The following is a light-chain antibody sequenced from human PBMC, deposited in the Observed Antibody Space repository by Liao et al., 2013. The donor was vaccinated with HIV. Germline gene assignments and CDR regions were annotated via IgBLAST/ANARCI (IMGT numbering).Light chain of an antibody. CDR3: QAWDRNTAI. Sequence: SYELTQPPSVSVSPGQTASITCSGDKLGDKYACWYQQKPGQSPVLVIYSDDKRPSGIPERFSGSNSGDTATLTISGTQPMDEADYYCQAWDRNTAIFGGGTKLTVL. J-gene: IGLJ2*01. V-gene: IGLV3-1*01. CDR1: KLGDKY. CDR2: SDD.